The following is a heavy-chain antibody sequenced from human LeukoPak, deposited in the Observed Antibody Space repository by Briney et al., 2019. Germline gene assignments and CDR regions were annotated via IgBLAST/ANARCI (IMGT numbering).Heavy chain of an antibody. J-gene: IGHJ5*02. CDR3: ARGEPVVVVAATGWFDP. CDR1: GYTFTSYG. Sequence: ASVKVSCKASGYTFTSYGISWVRQAPGQGLEWMGWISAYNGNTNYAQKLQGRVTMTTDTSTSTAYMELRSLRSDDTAVYYCARGEPVVVVAATGWFDPWGQGTLVTVSS. V-gene: IGHV1-18*01. D-gene: IGHD2-15*01. CDR2: ISAYNGNT.